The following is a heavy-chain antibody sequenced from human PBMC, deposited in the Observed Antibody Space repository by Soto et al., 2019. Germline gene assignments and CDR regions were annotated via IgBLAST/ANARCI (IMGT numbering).Heavy chain of an antibody. CDR1: GFTFDDYA. J-gene: IGHJ6*02. CDR2: ISWNSGSI. CDR3: AKDIDGGEVFGVVIINGMDV. D-gene: IGHD3-3*01. V-gene: IGHV3-9*01. Sequence: EVQLVESGGGLVQPGRSLRLSCAASGFTFDDYAMHWVRQAPGKGLEWVSGISWNSGSIGYADSVKGRFTISRDNAKNSLYLQMNSLRAEDTALYYCAKDIDGGEVFGVVIINGMDVWGQGTTVTVSS.